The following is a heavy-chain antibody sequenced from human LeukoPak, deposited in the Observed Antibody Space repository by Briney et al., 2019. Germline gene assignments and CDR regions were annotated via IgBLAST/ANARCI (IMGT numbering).Heavy chain of an antibody. CDR1: GFTFSSYS. CDR3: ARTRDSSAYYTLDY. CDR2: ISSSSRTI. J-gene: IGHJ4*02. D-gene: IGHD3-22*01. Sequence: PGGSLRLSCAASGFTFSSYSMNWVRQAPGKGLEWVSYISSSSRTIYYADSVKGRFTISRDNAKHSLYLQMNSLRDEDTAAYYCARTRDSSAYYTLDYWGQGTLVTVSS. V-gene: IGHV3-48*02.